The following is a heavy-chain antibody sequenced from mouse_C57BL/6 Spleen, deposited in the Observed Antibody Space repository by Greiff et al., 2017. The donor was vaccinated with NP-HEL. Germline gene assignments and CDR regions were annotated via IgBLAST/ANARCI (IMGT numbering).Heavy chain of an antibody. CDR3: ARWGYYYGSSRAMDY. J-gene: IGHJ4*01. CDR1: GYTFTSYW. V-gene: IGHV1-52*01. Sequence: VQLQQPGAELVRPGSSVKLSCKASGYTFTSYWMHWVKQRPIQGLEWIGNIDPSDSETHYNQKFKDKATLTVDKSSSTAYMELRSLTSEDSAVYYCARWGYYYGSSRAMDYWGQGTSVTVSS. D-gene: IGHD1-1*01. CDR2: IDPSDSET.